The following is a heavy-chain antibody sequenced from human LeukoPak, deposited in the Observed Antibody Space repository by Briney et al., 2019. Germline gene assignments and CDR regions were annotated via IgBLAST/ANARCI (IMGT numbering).Heavy chain of an antibody. CDR3: AKGREYSSRRRGHDAFDI. CDR2: TRWASGSI. V-gene: IGHV3-9*03. J-gene: IGHJ3*02. D-gene: IGHD6-13*01. Sequence: PGRSLRLSCAASALTFVAFAMRWDRQPPGEGLEWDSCTRWASGSIGYADSVKGRFTISRDNAKNSRYLQINRLRAEDMALYYCAKGREYSSRRRGHDAFDIWGQGTMVTVSS. CDR1: ALTFVAFA.